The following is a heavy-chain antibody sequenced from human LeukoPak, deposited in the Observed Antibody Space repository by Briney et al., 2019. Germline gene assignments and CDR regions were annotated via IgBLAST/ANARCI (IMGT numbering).Heavy chain of an antibody. CDR3: ARVRASNWFDP. D-gene: IGHD1-1*01. V-gene: IGHV3-11*01. Sequence: GGSLRLSCAASGFTFSDYYMSWIRQAPGKGLEWVSYISSSGSTIYYADSVKGRFTISRDNAKNSLYLQINSLRAEDTAVYYCARVRASNWFDPWGQGTLVTVSS. CDR2: ISSSGSTI. J-gene: IGHJ5*02. CDR1: GFTFSDYY.